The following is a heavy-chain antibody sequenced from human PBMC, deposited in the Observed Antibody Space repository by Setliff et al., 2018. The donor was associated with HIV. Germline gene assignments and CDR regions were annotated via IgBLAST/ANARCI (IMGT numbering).Heavy chain of an antibody. D-gene: IGHD3-10*01. CDR2: IIPMFGTT. CDR3: ARYYYARRDGYNSYFDY. CDR1: GTPFNIYA. Sequence: SVKVSCKASGTPFNIYAISWVRQAPGQGLEWMGGIIPMFGTTDYAQKFQGRITITTDESTTTAYMALSSLRSEDTAVYYCARYYYARRDGYNSYFDYWGQGTLVTVS. J-gene: IGHJ4*02. V-gene: IGHV1-69*05.